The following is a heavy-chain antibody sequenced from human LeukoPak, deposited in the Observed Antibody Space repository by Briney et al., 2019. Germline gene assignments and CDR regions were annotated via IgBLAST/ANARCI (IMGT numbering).Heavy chain of an antibody. CDR1: GDSLTGYS. CDR3: ARDLGNISD. D-gene: IGHD2/OR15-2a*01. V-gene: IGHV4-59*12. J-gene: IGHJ4*02. CDR2: IFYSGST. Sequence: SETLSLTCTVSGDSLTGYSWSWIRPSPGKGLEWIGYIFYSGSTIYNPSLKSRVTMSLDTSKNQVSLKLSSVSAADTAVYSCARDLGNISDWGKGTLVTVSS.